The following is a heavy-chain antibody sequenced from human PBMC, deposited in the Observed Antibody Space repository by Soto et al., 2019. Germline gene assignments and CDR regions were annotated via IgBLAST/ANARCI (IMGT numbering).Heavy chain of an antibody. CDR2: INPNSGGT. CDR3: ARGRPFFGVVNYYYMDV. CDR1: GYTFTGYY. Sequence: GASVKVSCKASGYTFTGYYMHWVRQAPGQGLEWMGWINPNSGGTNYAQKFQGWVTMTRDTSISTAYMELSRLRSDDTAVYYCARGRPFFGVVNYYYMDVWGKGTTVTVSS. D-gene: IGHD3-3*01. V-gene: IGHV1-2*04. J-gene: IGHJ6*03.